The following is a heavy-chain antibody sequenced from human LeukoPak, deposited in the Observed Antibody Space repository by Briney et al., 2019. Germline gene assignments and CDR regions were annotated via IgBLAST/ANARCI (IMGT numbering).Heavy chain of an antibody. V-gene: IGHV3-74*01. CDR3: AREGATVQTQIDS. CDR2: INRDGSSA. Sequence: PGGSLRLSCAASGFTFSSYWMQWVRQAPGKGLEWVSRINRDGSSASYADSVRGRFTISRDNAKNTLYLQLNNLRAEDTAVYYCAREGATVQTQIDSCGQGTLVTVSS. CDR1: GFTFSSYW. J-gene: IGHJ4*02. D-gene: IGHD4-17*01.